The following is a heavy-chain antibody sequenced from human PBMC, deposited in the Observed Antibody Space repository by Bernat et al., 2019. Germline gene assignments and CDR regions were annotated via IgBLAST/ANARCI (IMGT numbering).Heavy chain of an antibody. D-gene: IGHD4-11*01. CDR3: ASAPMTTVTTSSLDYMDV. J-gene: IGHJ6*03. CDR2: ISSSGSTI. V-gene: IGHV3-48*03. CDR1: GFTFSSYE. Sequence: EVQLVESGGGLVQPGGSLRLSCAASGFTFSSYEMNWVRQAPGKGLEWVSYISSSGSTIYYADSVKGRFTISRDNAKNSLYLQMNSLRAEDTAVYYCASAPMTTVTTSSLDYMDVWGKGTTVTVSS.